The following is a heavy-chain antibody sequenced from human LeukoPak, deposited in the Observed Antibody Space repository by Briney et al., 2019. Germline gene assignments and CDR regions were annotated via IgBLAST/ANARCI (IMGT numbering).Heavy chain of an antibody. V-gene: IGHV4-34*01. D-gene: IGHD3-10*01. J-gene: IGHJ4*02. CDR2: INHSGGT. Sequence: PSETLSLTCDVSGGPFRAFYWSWIRQPPGKGLEWIGEINHSGGTNYSPSLKSRVTISVDTSKNQFSLKLSSVTAADTAVYYCARVGGPSGYFDYWGQGTLVTVSS. CDR3: ARVGGPSGYFDY. CDR1: GGPFRAFY.